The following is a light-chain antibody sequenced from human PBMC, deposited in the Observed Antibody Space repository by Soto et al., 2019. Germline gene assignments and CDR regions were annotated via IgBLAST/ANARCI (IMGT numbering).Light chain of an antibody. Sequence: QSVLTQPASVSGSPGQSITISCAGTMRDVGAYNLVSWYQQHPGRAPQLIIYEVRNRPSGISFRFSGSKSGNTASLTMSGLQADDEADYYCSSYTSKSSIIFGGGTKVTVL. CDR2: EVR. V-gene: IGLV2-14*01. CDR1: MRDVGAYNL. CDR3: SSYTSKSSII. J-gene: IGLJ2*01.